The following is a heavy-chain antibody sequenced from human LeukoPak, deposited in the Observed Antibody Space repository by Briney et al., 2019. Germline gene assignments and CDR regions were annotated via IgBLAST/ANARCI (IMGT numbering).Heavy chain of an antibody. Sequence: ASVKVSCKASGYTFTSNAITWVRQAPGQGLEWVGWISGNNGDTRYAQKFQGRVTMTRDMSTSTVYMELSSLRSEDTAVYYCARAPSSSWWSYDELDAFDIWGQGTMVTVSS. CDR2: ISGNNGDT. CDR1: GYTFTSNA. D-gene: IGHD6-13*01. V-gene: IGHV1-18*01. J-gene: IGHJ3*02. CDR3: ARAPSSSWWSYDELDAFDI.